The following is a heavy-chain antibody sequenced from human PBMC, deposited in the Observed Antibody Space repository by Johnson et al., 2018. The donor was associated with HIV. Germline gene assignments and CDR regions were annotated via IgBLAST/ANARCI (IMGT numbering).Heavy chain of an antibody. CDR3: VRDGNYYDRSGYRVDAFDV. D-gene: IGHD3-22*01. CDR2: ISDDGTNT. CDR1: EFSFSTYA. V-gene: IGHV3-30-3*01. J-gene: IGHJ3*01. Sequence: QVQLVESGGGVVQPERSLRLSCAASEFSFSTYAMRWVRQAPGKGLEGVAVISDDGTNTDYADDVKGRFTISRDNSKNTLYLQMKSLRAEDTAVYYCVRDGNYYDRSGYRVDAFDVWGQGTMVTVS.